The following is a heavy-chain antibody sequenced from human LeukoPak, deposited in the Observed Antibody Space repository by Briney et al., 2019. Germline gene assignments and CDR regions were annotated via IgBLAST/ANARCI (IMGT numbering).Heavy chain of an antibody. D-gene: IGHD6-13*01. J-gene: IGHJ6*04. CDR2: ISVSGGST. Sequence: PGGSLRLSCAASGFTFSSYAMSWVRQAPGKGLEWVSAISVSGGSTYYADSVKGRFTISRDNSKNTLYLQMNSLRADDAAVFYSARGSLYSSNFLDVWGKGTTVTVSS. CDR3: ARGSLYSSNFLDV. CDR1: GFTFSSYA. V-gene: IGHV3-23*01.